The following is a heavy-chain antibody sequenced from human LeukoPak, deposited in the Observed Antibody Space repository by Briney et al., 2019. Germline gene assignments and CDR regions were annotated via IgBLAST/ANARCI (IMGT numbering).Heavy chain of an antibody. CDR2: INHSGST. J-gene: IGHJ4*02. CDR3: ARGPSEWLRFRRFDY. Sequence: SETLSLTCAVYGGSFSGYYWSWIRQPPGKGLEWIGEINHSGSTNYNPSLKSRVTISVDTSKNQFSLKLSSVTAADTAVYYCARGPSEWLRFRRFDYWGQGTLVTVSS. V-gene: IGHV4-34*01. D-gene: IGHD5-12*01. CDR1: GGSFSGYY.